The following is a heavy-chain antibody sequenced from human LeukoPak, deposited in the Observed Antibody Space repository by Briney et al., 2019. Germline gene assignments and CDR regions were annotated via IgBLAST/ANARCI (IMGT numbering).Heavy chain of an antibody. CDR1: GGSISSSGYY. V-gene: IGHV4-39*07. CDR2: INHSGGT. CDR3: ARIRCGHTNGICYNY. Sequence: PSETLSLTCTVSGGSISSSGYYWSWIRQPPGKGLEWIGEINHSGGTKYNPSLKSRVTISIDTPENQFSLKLSSVTAADTAVYYCARIRCGHTNGICYNYWGQGTLVTVSS. D-gene: IGHD2-8*01. J-gene: IGHJ4*02.